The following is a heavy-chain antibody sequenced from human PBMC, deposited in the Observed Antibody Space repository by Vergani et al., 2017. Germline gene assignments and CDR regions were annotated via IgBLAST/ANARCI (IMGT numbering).Heavy chain of an antibody. D-gene: IGHD2-8*01. J-gene: IGHJ6*03. Sequence: EVQLLESGGGLVQPGGSLRLSCAPSGFTFSTYAMSWVRQAPGKGLEWVSAISGSGGSTYYADSVKGRFTISRDNSKNTLYLQMNSLRAEDTAVYYCARNGYYYYYMDVWGKGTTVTVSS. CDR3: ARNGYYYYYMDV. CDR2: ISGSGGST. V-gene: IGHV3-23*01. CDR1: GFTFSTYA.